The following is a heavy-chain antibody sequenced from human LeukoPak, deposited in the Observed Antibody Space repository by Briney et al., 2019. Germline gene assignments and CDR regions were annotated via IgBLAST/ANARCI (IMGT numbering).Heavy chain of an antibody. CDR2: MYYSGST. D-gene: IGHD3-22*01. J-gene: IGHJ4*02. Sequence: SETLSLTCTVSGGSISSTSYYWGWIRQPPGKGLEWIGSMYYSGSTYYNPSLKSRVTIPVDTSKNQFSLKLNSVTAADTAVYYCARLPRHYDSRGYYFLFDKWGQGTLVTVSS. CDR1: GGSISSTSYY. CDR3: ARLPRHYDSRGYYFLFDK. V-gene: IGHV4-39*01.